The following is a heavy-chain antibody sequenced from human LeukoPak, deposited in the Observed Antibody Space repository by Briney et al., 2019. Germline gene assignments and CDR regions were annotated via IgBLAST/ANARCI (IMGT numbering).Heavy chain of an antibody. CDR3: ARGADWNKVGY. V-gene: IGHV4-34*01. CDR2: VHPSGIT. CDR1: GGSFIDYY. D-gene: IGHD1/OR15-1a*01. Sequence: KASETLSLTCAVYGGSFIDYYLTWIRQPPGKGLEWIGEVHPSGITDSASSLRSRVTISRDTSKNQFSLKLSSVTAADSAVYYCARGADWNKVGYWGQGTLVTVSS. J-gene: IGHJ4*02.